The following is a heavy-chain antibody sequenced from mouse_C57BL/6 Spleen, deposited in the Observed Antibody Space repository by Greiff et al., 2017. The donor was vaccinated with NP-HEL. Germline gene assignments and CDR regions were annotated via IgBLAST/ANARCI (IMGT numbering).Heavy chain of an antibody. CDR2: INPNNGGT. CDR1: GYTFTDYY. Sequence: EVQLQQSGPELVKPGASVKIFCKASGYTFTDYYMNWVKQSHGKSLEWIGDINPNNGGTSYNQKFKGKATLTVDKSSSNAYLERRSLTSEASAVDYCARGGFGSSPLPYWGQGTLVTVSA. D-gene: IGHD1-1*01. V-gene: IGHV1-26*01. CDR3: ARGGFGSSPLPY. J-gene: IGHJ3*01.